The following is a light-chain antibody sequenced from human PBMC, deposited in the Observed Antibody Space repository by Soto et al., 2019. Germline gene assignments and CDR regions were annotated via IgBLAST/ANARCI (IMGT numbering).Light chain of an antibody. CDR3: QQYDKWPYT. J-gene: IGKJ2*01. Sequence: ENVLTQSPATLSVSPGERATLSCRTSQIIGTNLAWYQQKPGQAPRLLIYGAFIRAPGFPVRFRGTGSGSEFTLTIRSLQSEDGALDYCQQYDKWPYTFGQGTNLEIK. CDR2: GAF. V-gene: IGKV3-15*01. CDR1: QIIGTN.